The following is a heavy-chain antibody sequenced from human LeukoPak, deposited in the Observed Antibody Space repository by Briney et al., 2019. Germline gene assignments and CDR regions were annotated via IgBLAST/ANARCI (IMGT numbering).Heavy chain of an antibody. Sequence: GGSLRLSCAASGFTFSSYGMHWVRQAPGKGLEWVAVIWYDGSNKYYADSVKGRFTISRDNSKNTLYLQMNSLRAEDTAVYYCAKDQYGSWYYDSSGYPDYWGQGTLVTVSS. CDR1: GFTFSSYG. CDR3: AKDQYGSWYYDSSGYPDY. D-gene: IGHD3-22*01. V-gene: IGHV3-30*02. CDR2: IWYDGSNK. J-gene: IGHJ4*02.